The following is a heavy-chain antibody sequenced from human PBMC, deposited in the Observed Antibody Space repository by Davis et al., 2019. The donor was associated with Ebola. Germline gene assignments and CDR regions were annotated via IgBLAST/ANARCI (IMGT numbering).Heavy chain of an antibody. CDR2: MNSNSGNT. Sequence: ASVQVSCRASGYTFTSHDINWVRQATGQGLEWVGWMNSNSGNTGYAQKFQGRVTMTRNTSINTAYMELSSLRSEDTPVYFCARDSSGVVGANDFDYWGQGSLVTVSS. CDR1: GYTFTSHD. V-gene: IGHV1-8*01. CDR3: ARDSSGVVGANDFDY. J-gene: IGHJ4*02. D-gene: IGHD1-26*01.